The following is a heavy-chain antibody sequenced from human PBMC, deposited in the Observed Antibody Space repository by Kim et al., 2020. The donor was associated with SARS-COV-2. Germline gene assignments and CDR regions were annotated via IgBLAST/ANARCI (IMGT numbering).Heavy chain of an antibody. CDR1: GFTFSSYA. Sequence: GGSLRLSCAASGFTFSSYAMHWVRQAPGKGLEWVAVISYDGSNKYYADSVKGRFTISRDNSKNTLYLQMNSLRAEDTAVYYCARTGNSGSGSYYGRFDYWGQGTLVTVSS. CDR3: ARTGNSGSGSYYGRFDY. V-gene: IGHV3-30*04. D-gene: IGHD3-10*01. CDR2: ISYDGSNK. J-gene: IGHJ4*02.